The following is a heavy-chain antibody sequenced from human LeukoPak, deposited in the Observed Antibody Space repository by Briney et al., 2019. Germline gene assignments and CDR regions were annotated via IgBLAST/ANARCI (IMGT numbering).Heavy chain of an antibody. CDR3: ARDRAYCGGDCSYYWYFDL. Sequence: SETLSLTCTVSGGSISSYYWSWIRQPPGKGLEWIGYIYYSGSTNYNPSLKSRVTISVDTSKNQFSLKLSSVTAADTAVYYCARDRAYCGGDCSYYWYFDLWGRGTLVTVSS. CDR2: IYYSGST. J-gene: IGHJ2*01. D-gene: IGHD2-21*02. CDR1: GGSISSYY. V-gene: IGHV4-59*12.